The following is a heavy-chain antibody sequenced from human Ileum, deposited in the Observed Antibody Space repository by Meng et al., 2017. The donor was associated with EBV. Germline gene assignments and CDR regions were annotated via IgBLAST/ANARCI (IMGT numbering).Heavy chain of an antibody. D-gene: IGHD1-7*01. Sequence: QGPPRDAAPDLGKPSGTLSLTGTVSGDSISSDIWWSWFRQPPGKGLEWIGEVYHRGDTNYNPSLKSRVDISVDKSKNQFYLSLFSVTAADTAVYYCGRDQGRELINHWGQGTLVTVSS. CDR2: VYHRGDT. J-gene: IGHJ4*02. CDR3: GRDQGRELINH. V-gene: IGHV4-4*02. CDR1: GDSISSDIW.